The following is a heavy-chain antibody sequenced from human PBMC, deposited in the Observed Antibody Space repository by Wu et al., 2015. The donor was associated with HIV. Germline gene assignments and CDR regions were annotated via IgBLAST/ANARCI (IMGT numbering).Heavy chain of an antibody. J-gene: IGHJ5*02. D-gene: IGHD2-2*01. CDR2: INPSGGST. CDR1: GYTFTSYY. V-gene: IGHV1-46*01. Sequence: QVQLVQSGAEVKKPGASVKVSCKASGYTFTSYYMHWVRQAPGQGLEWMGIINPSGGSTSYAQKFQGRVTMTRDTSTSTVYMELSSLRSEDTAVYYCARSHCSSTSCHDNWFDPWGQGTLVTVSS. CDR3: ARSHCSSTSCHDNWFDP.